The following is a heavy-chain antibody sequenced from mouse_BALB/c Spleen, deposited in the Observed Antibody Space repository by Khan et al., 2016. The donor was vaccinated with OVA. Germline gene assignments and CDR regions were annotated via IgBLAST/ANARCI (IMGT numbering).Heavy chain of an antibody. V-gene: IGHV3-2*02. CDR3: ARSVTITTVVATDFDY. D-gene: IGHD1-1*01. Sequence: EVLLLESGPGLVKPSQSLSLTCTVTGYSITSDYAWNWIRQFPGNKLEWMGYISYSGRTSYNPSLKSRISITRDTSKNQFFLQLNSVTTEDTATYYCARSVTITTVVATDFDYWGQGTTLTVSS. CDR1: GYSITSDYA. J-gene: IGHJ2*01. CDR2: ISYSGRT.